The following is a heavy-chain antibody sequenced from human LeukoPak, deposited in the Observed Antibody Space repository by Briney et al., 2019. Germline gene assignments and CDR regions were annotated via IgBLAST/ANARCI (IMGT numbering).Heavy chain of an antibody. V-gene: IGHV1-69*05. CDR2: IIPIFGTP. Sequence: ASVKDSCKASGGTFSNYAISWVRQAPGQGLEWMGGIIPIFGTPNYAQKFQGRDTITTDESTSTPSMELSSLRSQDTAVYYYAICRGAYYVSFDYWGQGTLVTVSS. D-gene: IGHD3-10*02. CDR1: GGTFSNYA. J-gene: IGHJ4*02. CDR3: AICRGAYYVSFDY.